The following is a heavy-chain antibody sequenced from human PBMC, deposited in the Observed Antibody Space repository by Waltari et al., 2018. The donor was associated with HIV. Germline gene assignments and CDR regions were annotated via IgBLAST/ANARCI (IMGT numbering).Heavy chain of an antibody. V-gene: IGHV3-9*01. D-gene: IGHD3-3*01. CDR1: GLTFDDYA. J-gene: IGHJ6*02. Sequence: EVQLVESGGGSVQPGRSLSLSCTASGLTFDDYAIHWVRQPPGKGLEWVSGISWNSGDIAYADSVKGRFTISRDNTKNSLFLQMNSVRVEDTALYYCVKDGASTIFGVLNGMDVWGQGTTVTVSS. CDR2: ISWNSGDI. CDR3: VKDGASTIFGVLNGMDV.